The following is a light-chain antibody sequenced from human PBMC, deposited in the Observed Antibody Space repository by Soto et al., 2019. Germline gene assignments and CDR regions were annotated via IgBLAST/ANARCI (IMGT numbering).Light chain of an antibody. CDR1: QSVSSY. CDR2: DAS. Sequence: EIVLTQSPATLSLSPGERATLSCRASQSVSSYLAWYQQKPGQAPRLLLYDASNRATGIPARFSGSGSGTDFTLTISSLEPEDFAVYYCQQSSNWLTFGGGTKVEVE. V-gene: IGKV3-11*01. J-gene: IGKJ4*01. CDR3: QQSSNWLT.